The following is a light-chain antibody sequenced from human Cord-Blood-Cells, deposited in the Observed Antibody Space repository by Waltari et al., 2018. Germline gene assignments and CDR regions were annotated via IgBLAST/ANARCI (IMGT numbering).Light chain of an antibody. J-gene: IGLJ1*01. CDR3: GTWDSSLSAYV. Sequence: QSVLTQPPSVFAAPGQKVTISCSGSSSNIGNNYVYSYQQLPGTAPKLLIYDNNKRPSGIPDRFSGSKSGTSATLGITGLQTGDEADYYCGTWDSSLSAYVFGTGTKVTVL. V-gene: IGLV1-51*01. CDR1: SSNIGNNY. CDR2: DNN.